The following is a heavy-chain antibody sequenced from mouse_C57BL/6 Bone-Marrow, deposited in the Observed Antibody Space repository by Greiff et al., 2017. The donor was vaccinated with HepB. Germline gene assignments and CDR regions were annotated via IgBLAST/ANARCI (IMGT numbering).Heavy chain of an antibody. D-gene: IGHD1-1*01. V-gene: IGHV5-16*01. Sequence: EVKLVESEGGLVQPGRSMKLSCTASGFTFSDYYMAWVRQVPEKGLEWVANINYDGSSTYYLDSLKSRFIISRDNAKNILYLQMSSLKSEDTATYYCARDHHYYGSSYWYFDVWGTGTTVTVSS. CDR1: GFTFSDYY. CDR3: ARDHHYYGSSYWYFDV. CDR2: INYDGSST. J-gene: IGHJ1*03.